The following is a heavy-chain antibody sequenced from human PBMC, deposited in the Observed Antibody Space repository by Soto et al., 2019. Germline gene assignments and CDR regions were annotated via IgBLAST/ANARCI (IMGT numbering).Heavy chain of an antibody. D-gene: IGHD2-21*02. V-gene: IGHV1-3*05. J-gene: IGHJ4*02. CDR2: INAGNGNA. CDR3: ARSIVVVTALDY. CDR1: GYTFTSYA. Sequence: QVQLVQSGAEEKKPGASVKVSCKASGYTFTSYAMHWVRQAPGQRLEWMGWINAGNGNAKYSQKFLGRVTITRDTTASTAYVELSSLRSEDTAVYYCARSIVVVTALDYWGQGTPVTVSS.